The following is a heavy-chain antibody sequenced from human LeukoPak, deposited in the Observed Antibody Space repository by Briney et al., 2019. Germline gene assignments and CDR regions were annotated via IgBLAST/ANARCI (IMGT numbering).Heavy chain of an antibody. CDR1: GYTFTGSY. D-gene: IGHD2-2*01. CDR2: INPNGGGT. CDR3: AREGSVALAAASRPYLDY. J-gene: IGHJ4*02. V-gene: IGHV1-2*02. Sequence: GASVKVSCKASGYTFTGSYIHWVRQAPGQGLESMGWINPNGGGTNYAQKFQGRVTMTRDTSISTAYMELYRLRSDDTAVYYCAREGSVALAAASRPYLDYWGQGTLVTVSS.